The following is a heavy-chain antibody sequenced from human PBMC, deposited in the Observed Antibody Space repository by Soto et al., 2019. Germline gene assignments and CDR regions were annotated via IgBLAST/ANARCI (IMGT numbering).Heavy chain of an antibody. Sequence: PSETLSLTCTVSGGSISSGGYYWSWIRQLPGKGLEWIGYIYYSGRTYYNPSLKSRVTISVDTSKHQFSLKLSSVTAADTAVYYCARERPGIPYGDAFDIWGQGTMVTVSS. D-gene: IGHD3-10*01. CDR2: IYYSGRT. J-gene: IGHJ3*02. CDR1: GGSISSGGYY. CDR3: ARERPGIPYGDAFDI. V-gene: IGHV4-31*03.